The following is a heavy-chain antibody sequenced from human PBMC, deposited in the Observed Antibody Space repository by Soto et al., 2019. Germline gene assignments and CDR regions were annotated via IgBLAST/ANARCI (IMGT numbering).Heavy chain of an antibody. Sequence: GGSVKVSCKASWLTLYRHGISWGRQAPGQGLEWMGWISAYNGNTNYAQKLQGRVTMTTDTSTSTAYMELRSLRSDDTAVYYCARDDWNDGRHYFDYWGQGTLVTVSS. CDR1: LTLYRHG. CDR2: ISAYNGNT. CDR3: ARDDWNDGRHYFDY. D-gene: IGHD1-1*01. J-gene: IGHJ4*02. V-gene: IGHV1-18*01.